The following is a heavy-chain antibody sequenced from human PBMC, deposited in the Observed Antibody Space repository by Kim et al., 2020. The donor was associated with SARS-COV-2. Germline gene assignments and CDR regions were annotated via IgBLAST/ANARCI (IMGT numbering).Heavy chain of an antibody. J-gene: IGHJ4*02. Sequence: ASVKVSCKVSGYTLTELSMHWVRQAPGKGLEWMGGFDPEDGETIYAQKFQGRVTMTEDTSTDTAYMELSSLRSEDTAVYYWATDPTGYSYGTALDYWGQGTLVTVSS. CDR3: ATDPTGYSYGTALDY. CDR2: FDPEDGET. D-gene: IGHD5-18*01. V-gene: IGHV1-24*01. CDR1: GYTLTELS.